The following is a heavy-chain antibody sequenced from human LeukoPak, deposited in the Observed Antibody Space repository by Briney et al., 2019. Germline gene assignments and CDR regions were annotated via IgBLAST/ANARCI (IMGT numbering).Heavy chain of an antibody. CDR1: GYTFTGYY. CDR3: ARDLSWLQLSLGSFDI. V-gene: IGHV1-2*02. D-gene: IGHD5-24*01. J-gene: IGHJ3*02. Sequence: ASVKVSCKASGYTFTGYYMHWVRQAPGQGLEWMGWINPNSGGTNYAQKFQGRVTMTRDTSISTAYMELSRLRSDDTAVYYCARDLSWLQLSLGSFDIWGQGTMVTVSS. CDR2: INPNSGGT.